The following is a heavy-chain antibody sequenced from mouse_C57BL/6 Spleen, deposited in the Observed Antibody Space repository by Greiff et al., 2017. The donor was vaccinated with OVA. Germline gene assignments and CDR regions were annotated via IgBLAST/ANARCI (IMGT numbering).Heavy chain of an antibody. CDR1: GFTFSDYG. V-gene: IGHV5-15*04. CDR2: ISNLAYSI. CDR3: ARGDYGNYGYFDV. D-gene: IGHD2-1*01. J-gene: IGHJ1*03. Sequence: EVKVEESGGGLVQPGGSLKLSCAASGFTFSDYGMAWVRQAPRKGPEWVAFISNLAYSIYYADTVTGRFTISRENAKNTLYLEMSSLRSEDTAMYYCARGDYGNYGYFDVWGTGTTVTVSS.